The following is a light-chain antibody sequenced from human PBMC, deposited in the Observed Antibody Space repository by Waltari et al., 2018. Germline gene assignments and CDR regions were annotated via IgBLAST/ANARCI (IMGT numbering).Light chain of an antibody. CDR2: DGP. CDR3: QQRHNWSLT. J-gene: IGKJ5*01. V-gene: IGKV3-11*01. Sequence: DIVLTQSPPTLSLSPGQRATLSCRSSQSVCVYVGWYQQTPGQAPRLLIYDGPNRATGIPARFSGSGSGTDFTLTISSLAPEDLAFYYCQQRHNWSLTFGQGTRLE. CDR1: QSVCVY.